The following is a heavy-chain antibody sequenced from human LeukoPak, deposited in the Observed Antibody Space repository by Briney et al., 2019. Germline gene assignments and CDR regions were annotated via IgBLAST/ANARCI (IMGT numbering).Heavy chain of an antibody. V-gene: IGHV4-34*01. CDR2: INHSGST. CDR3: ARSVGATSVDY. CDR1: GGPFSGYY. J-gene: IGHJ4*02. Sequence: SETLSLTCAVYGGPFSGYYWSWIRQSPGKGLEWIGEINHSGSTNYNPSLKSRVTISVDTSKNHFSLRLSSVTAADSAVYYCARSVGATSVDYWGQGTLVTVSS. D-gene: IGHD1-26*01.